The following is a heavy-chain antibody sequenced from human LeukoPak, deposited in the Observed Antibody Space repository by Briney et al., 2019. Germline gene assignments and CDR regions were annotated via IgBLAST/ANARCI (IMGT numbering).Heavy chain of an antibody. D-gene: IGHD2-2*01. V-gene: IGHV3-30*04. Sequence: GGSLRLSCAASGFTFSSYAMHWVRQAPGKGLERVAVISYDGSNKYYADSVKGRFTISRDNSKNTLYLQMNSRRAEDTAVYYCARDHDIVVVPAARALGYWGQGTLVTVSS. CDR1: GFTFSSYA. CDR2: ISYDGSNK. CDR3: ARDHDIVVVPAARALGY. J-gene: IGHJ4*02.